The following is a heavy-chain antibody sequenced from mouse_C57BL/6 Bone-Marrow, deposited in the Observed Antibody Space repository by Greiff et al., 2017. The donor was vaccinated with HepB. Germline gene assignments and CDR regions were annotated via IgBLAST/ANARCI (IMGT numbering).Heavy chain of an antibody. Sequence: VQLQQSGTVLARPGASVKMSCKTSGYTFTSYWMHWVKQRPGQGLEWIGAIYPGNSDTSYNQKFKGKAKLTAVTSASTAYMELSSLTNEDSAVYYCTRDYSNTKDYAMGYWGQGTSVTVSS. CDR3: TRDYSNTKDYAMGY. CDR1: GYTFTSYW. V-gene: IGHV1-5*01. J-gene: IGHJ4*01. CDR2: IYPGNSDT. D-gene: IGHD2-5*01.